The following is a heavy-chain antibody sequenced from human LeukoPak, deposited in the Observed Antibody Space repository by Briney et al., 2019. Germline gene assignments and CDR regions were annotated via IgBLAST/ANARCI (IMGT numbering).Heavy chain of an antibody. CDR2: IIPIFGTA. V-gene: IGHV1-69*06. CDR1: GGTFSSYA. J-gene: IGHJ4*02. D-gene: IGHD1-26*01. CDR3: ARDIGTGGIVLDY. Sequence: SVKVSLKASGGTFSSYAISWVRQAPGQGLEWMGGIIPIFGTANYAQKFQGRVTITADKSTSTAYMELSSLRSEDTAVYYCARDIGTGGIVLDYWGQGTLVTVSS.